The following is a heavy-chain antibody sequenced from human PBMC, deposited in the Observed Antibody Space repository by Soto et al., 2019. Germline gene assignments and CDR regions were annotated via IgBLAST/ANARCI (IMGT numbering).Heavy chain of an antibody. V-gene: IGHV3-30-3*01. D-gene: IGHD1-26*01. CDR3: ARDGPRIVGEVGRDDAFDI. J-gene: IGHJ3*02. CDR1: GFTFSSYA. Sequence: QVQLVESGGGVVQPGRSLRLSCAASGFTFSSYAMHWVRQAPGKGLEWVAVISYDGSNKYYADSVKGRFTISRDNSKNTLYLQKNSLRAEDTDVDYCARDGPRIVGEVGRDDAFDIWGQGTMVTVSS. CDR2: ISYDGSNK.